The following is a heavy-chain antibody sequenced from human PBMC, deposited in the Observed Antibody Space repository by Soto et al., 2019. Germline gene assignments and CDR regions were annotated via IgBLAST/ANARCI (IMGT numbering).Heavy chain of an antibody. Sequence: QVQLVESGGGVVQPGRSLRLSCAASGFIFSSYTMHWVRQAPGKGLEWVGVITYDGSNQYYADSVKGRFTISRDNSRNMMLLQMNSLRPDDTAVYYCARAPSGSYPEFDYWGQGTLVTVSS. CDR3: ARAPSGSYPEFDY. CDR2: ITYDGSNQ. J-gene: IGHJ4*02. CDR1: GFIFSSYT. V-gene: IGHV3-30-3*01. D-gene: IGHD1-26*01.